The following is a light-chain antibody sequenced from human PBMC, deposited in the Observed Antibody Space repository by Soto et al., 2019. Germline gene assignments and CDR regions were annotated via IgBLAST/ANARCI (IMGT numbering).Light chain of an antibody. CDR3: CSYAGSYTFV. CDR2: DVS. V-gene: IGLV2-11*01. J-gene: IGLJ1*01. Sequence: VLTQPRSVSGSPGQSVTISCTGTASDVGGYSYVSWYQQHPGKVPKLIIYDVSKWPSGVPDRFSGSKSGNTASLTISGLQAEDEGDYYCCSYAGSYTFVFGTGTKVTVL. CDR1: ASDVGGYSY.